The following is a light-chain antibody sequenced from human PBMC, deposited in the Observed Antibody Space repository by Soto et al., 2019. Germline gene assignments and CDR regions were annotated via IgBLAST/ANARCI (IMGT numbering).Light chain of an antibody. CDR3: SSYTSSSTPVV. CDR2: DVS. V-gene: IGLV2-14*01. CDR1: SSDVGGYNY. J-gene: IGLJ2*01. Sequence: QSALTQPASVSGSPGQSITISCTGTSSDVGGYNYVSWYQQHPGKAPKLMIYDVSNRPSGVSNRFSGSKSGNTASLTISGVQAEDEADYYGSSYTSSSTPVVFGGGTKLTVL.